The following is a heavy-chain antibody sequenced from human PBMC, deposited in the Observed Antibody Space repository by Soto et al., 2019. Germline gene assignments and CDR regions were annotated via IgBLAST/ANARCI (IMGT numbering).Heavy chain of an antibody. J-gene: IGHJ4*02. CDR2: ISYDGSNK. V-gene: IGHV3-30-3*01. CDR3: ARDFEGSYGYGPFDY. D-gene: IGHD5-18*01. CDR1: GLAFSNYA. Sequence: GSLRLSCAASGLAFSNYAFHWVRQAPGKGLEWVAVISYDGSNKYYADFMRGRFTISRDNAKNSLYLQMNSLRAEDTAVYYCARDFEGSYGYGPFDYWGQGTLVTVSS.